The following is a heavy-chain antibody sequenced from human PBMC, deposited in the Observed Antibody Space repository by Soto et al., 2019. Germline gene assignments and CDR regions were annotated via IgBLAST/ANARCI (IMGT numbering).Heavy chain of an antibody. CDR2: INHSGST. CDR3: ARVTGRYYYGMEV. Sequence: QVQLQQWGAGLLKPSETLSLTCAVYGGSFSGYYWSWIRQPPGKGLEWIGEINHSGSTNYNPSLKSRVTISVDTSKNQFSLKLSSVTAAATAVYYCARVTGRYYYGMEVWGQGTTVTVSS. CDR1: GGSFSGYY. J-gene: IGHJ6*02. V-gene: IGHV4-34*01.